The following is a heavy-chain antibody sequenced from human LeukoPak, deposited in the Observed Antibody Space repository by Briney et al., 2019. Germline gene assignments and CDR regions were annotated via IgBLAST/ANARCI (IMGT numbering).Heavy chain of an antibody. J-gene: IGHJ6*02. CDR3: ARGRVVVAATPEIYYYYGMNV. CDR2: INHSGST. Sequence: SETLSLTCTVSGGSISSYYWSWIRQPPGKGLEWIGEINHSGSTNYNPSLKSRVTISVDTSKNQFSLKLSSVTAADTAVYYCARGRVVVAATPEIYYYYGMNVWGQGTTVTVSS. V-gene: IGHV4-34*01. D-gene: IGHD2-15*01. CDR1: GGSISSYY.